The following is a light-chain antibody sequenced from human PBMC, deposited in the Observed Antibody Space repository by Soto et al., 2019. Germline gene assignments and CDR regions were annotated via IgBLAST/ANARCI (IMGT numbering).Light chain of an antibody. CDR3: PRYNNWPPLT. J-gene: IGKJ4*01. Sequence: EIVMTQSTATLSVSPGEGATLSCRASQSVSSNLAWYQRKPGQAPRLLIYAASTRATGIPARFSGSGSGTEFTLTISSLQSEDFAVYYCPRYNNWPPLTFGGGTKVDIK. V-gene: IGKV3-15*01. CDR1: QSVSSN. CDR2: AAS.